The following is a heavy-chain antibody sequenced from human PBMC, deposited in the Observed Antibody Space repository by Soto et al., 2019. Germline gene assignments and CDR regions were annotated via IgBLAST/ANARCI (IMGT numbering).Heavy chain of an antibody. CDR2: TYYRSKWFN. J-gene: IGHJ4*02. D-gene: IGHD5-12*01. CDR1: GDGVSGNTAA. Sequence: SQTLSLTCAILGDGVSGNTAAWNWIRQSPSRGLEWLGRTYYRSKWFNEYAESVAGRIIISPDTSTNHYSLQLNSLTPDDTAVYYCAREGMRGYDRHFDYWGQGTQVTVSS. V-gene: IGHV6-1*01. CDR3: AREGMRGYDRHFDY.